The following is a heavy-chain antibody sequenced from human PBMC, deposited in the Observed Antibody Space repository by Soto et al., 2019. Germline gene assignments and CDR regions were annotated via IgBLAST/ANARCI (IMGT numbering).Heavy chain of an antibody. D-gene: IGHD3-22*01. J-gene: IGHJ3*02. CDR3: ARSYYDSSGYLDAFDI. V-gene: IGHV4-59*01. CDR2: IHHSGST. CDR1: GGSSGSYY. Sequence: QVQLQESGPGLVKPSETLSLTWTVSGGSSGSYYWSWIRQAPGQGLEWIAYIHHSGSTNYSPSLKSRVTISGDTSKSQFSLRLTSVTAADTAVYYCARSYYDSSGYLDAFDIWGQGTMVTVSS.